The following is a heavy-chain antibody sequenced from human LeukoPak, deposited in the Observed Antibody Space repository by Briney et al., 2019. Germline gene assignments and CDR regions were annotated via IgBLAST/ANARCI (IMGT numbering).Heavy chain of an antibody. CDR3: ATGQGYCSGGSCPFDY. V-gene: IGHV1-18*01. J-gene: IGHJ4*02. Sequence: ASVKVSCKASGYTFTSYGISWVRQAPGQGLEWMGWISAYNGNTNYAQKLQGRVTMTTDTSTSTAYMELRSLRSDDTAVYYCATGQGYCSGGSCPFDYWGQGTLVTVSS. D-gene: IGHD2-15*01. CDR1: GYTFTSYG. CDR2: ISAYNGNT.